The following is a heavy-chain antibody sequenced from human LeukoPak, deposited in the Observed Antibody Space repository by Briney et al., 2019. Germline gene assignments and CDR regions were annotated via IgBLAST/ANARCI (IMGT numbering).Heavy chain of an antibody. CDR2: ISSSSSYI. J-gene: IGHJ4*02. CDR1: GFNFSSYS. V-gene: IGHV3-21*01. D-gene: IGHD1-1*01. CDR3: ARDPRDRDWKVGFDY. Sequence: GGSVRLSCAASGFNFSSYSMNWVRQAPGKGLAWVSSISSSSSYIYYADSVKGRFNISRDNAKHSLYLQMNSLRAEETAVYYCARDPRDRDWKVGFDYWGQGTLVTVSS.